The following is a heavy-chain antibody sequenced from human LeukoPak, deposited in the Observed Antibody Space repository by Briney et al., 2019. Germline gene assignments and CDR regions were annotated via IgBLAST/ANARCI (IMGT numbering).Heavy chain of an antibody. J-gene: IGHJ4*02. CDR1: GFTFANYA. V-gene: IGHV3-23*01. CDR2: ITPAGTT. Sequence: GGSPSLSCAASGFTFANYAMSWVRQAPGKGLEWVSAITPAGTTFYADIVKGRFSVSRDDSKNTLSLQMNSLRAEDTAVYYCVKESPYPEGSTARIYYFDKWGQGTLVRVFS. CDR3: VKESPYPEGSTARIYYFDK. D-gene: IGHD2-2*01.